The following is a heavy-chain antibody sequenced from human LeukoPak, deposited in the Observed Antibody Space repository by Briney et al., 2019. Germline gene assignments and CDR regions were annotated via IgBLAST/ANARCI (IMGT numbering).Heavy chain of an antibody. CDR1: GGSISSSSYY. D-gene: IGHD3-9*01. CDR2: IYYSGST. Sequence: SETLSLTCAVSGGSISSSSYYWGWIRQPPGKGLEWIGSIYYSGSTYYNPSLKSRVTISVDTSKNQFSLKLSSVTAADTAVYYCARVTSDILTGYKQYYFDYWGQGTLVTVSS. CDR3: ARVTSDILTGYKQYYFDY. J-gene: IGHJ4*02. V-gene: IGHV4-39*07.